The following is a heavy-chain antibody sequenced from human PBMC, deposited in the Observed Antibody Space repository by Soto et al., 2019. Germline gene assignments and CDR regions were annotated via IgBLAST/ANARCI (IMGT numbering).Heavy chain of an antibody. CDR1: GFIFSSAW. Sequence: EVRLVESGGGLVEPGGSLRLSCAASGFIFSSAWINWVRQAPGKGLEWVGRIKSKTDGGTTDFAAPVKGRFAISRDDSNDMVYFQMNSLKTEDTAVYYCTTDSLFTGELVRFDFWGHGTLVTVSS. CDR2: IKSKTDGGTT. D-gene: IGHD7-27*01. V-gene: IGHV3-15*07. J-gene: IGHJ4*01. CDR3: TTDSLFTGELVRFDF.